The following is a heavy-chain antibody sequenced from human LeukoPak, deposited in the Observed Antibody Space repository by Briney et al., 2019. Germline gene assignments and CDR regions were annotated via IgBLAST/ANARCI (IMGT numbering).Heavy chain of an antibody. V-gene: IGHV4-59*01. CDR1: GGSISSYY. J-gene: IGHJ4*02. CDR2: IYYSGST. D-gene: IGHD3-10*01. Sequence: PSETLSLTCTVSGGSISSYYWSWIRQPPGKGLEWIAYIYYSGSTNYNPSLKSRVTISVDTSKNQFSLKLSSVTAADTAVYYCARGDYYGSGRRRVVFDYWGQGTLVTVSS. CDR3: ARGDYYGSGRRRVVFDY.